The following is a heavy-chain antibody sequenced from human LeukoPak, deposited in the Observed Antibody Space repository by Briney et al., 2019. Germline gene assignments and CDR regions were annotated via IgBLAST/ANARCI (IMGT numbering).Heavy chain of an antibody. CDR1: GGSISNYY. CDR3: ARCGGLHTFDI. CDR2: INYSRST. J-gene: IGHJ3*02. V-gene: IGHV4-59*01. D-gene: IGHD2-21*01. Sequence: PSETLTLTCTVSGGSISNYYWSWIRQPPGKGLEWIAYINYSRSTNYNPSLKNRVTISVDTSKNHFSLTLSSVTAADTAVYYCARCGGLHTFDIWGQGTMVTVSS.